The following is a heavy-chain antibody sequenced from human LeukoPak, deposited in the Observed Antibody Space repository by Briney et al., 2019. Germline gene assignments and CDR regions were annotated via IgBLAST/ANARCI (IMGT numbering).Heavy chain of an antibody. Sequence: SVKVSCKASGGTFSSYAISWVRQAPGQGLEWMGRIIPIFGTANYAQKFQGRVTITTDESTSTAYMELSSLRSEDAAVYYCAREPTVVAAAPIDYWGQGTLVTVSS. CDR2: IIPIFGTA. V-gene: IGHV1-69*05. J-gene: IGHJ4*02. CDR1: GGTFSSYA. D-gene: IGHD2-15*01. CDR3: AREPTVVAAAPIDY.